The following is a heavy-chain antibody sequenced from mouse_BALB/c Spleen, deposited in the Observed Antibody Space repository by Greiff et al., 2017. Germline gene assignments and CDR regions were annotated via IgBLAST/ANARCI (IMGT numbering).Heavy chain of an antibody. D-gene: IGHD2-3*01. CDR2: ISSGGSYT. CDR1: GFTFSSYG. CDR3: ARDEDGYYAMDD. Sequence: EVQRVESGGDLVKPGGSLKLSCAASGFTFSSYGMSWVRQTPDKRLEWVATISSGGSYTYYPDSVKGRFTISRDNAKNTLYLQMSSLKSEDTAMYYCARDEDGYYAMDDWGQGTSVTVSS. V-gene: IGHV5-6*01. J-gene: IGHJ4*01.